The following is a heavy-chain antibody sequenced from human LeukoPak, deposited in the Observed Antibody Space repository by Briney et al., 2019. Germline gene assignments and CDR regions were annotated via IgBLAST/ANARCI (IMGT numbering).Heavy chain of an antibody. Sequence: PGGSLRLSCAASGFNFSNYNMNWVRQAPGKGLEWVSAIDSTGAYTYYADSVKGRFTISRDNSKNTLYLQVNSLRAEDTAVYYCAKGGKWDVTPFDYWGQGTLVTVSS. CDR2: IDSTGAYT. V-gene: IGHV3-23*01. CDR1: GFNFSNYN. D-gene: IGHD1-26*01. J-gene: IGHJ4*02. CDR3: AKGGKWDVTPFDY.